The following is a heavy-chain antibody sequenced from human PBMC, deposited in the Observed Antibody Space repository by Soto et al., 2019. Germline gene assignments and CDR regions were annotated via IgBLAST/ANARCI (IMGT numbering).Heavy chain of an antibody. Sequence: QVQLVESGGGVVQPGRSLRLSCAASGFTFSSYAMHWVRQAPGKGLEWVAVISYDGSNKYYADSVKGRFTISRDNSKNXLYLQMNSLRAEDTAVYYCARPTPVYAVIGDYFDYWGQGTLVTVSS. D-gene: IGHD2-8*01. V-gene: IGHV3-30-3*01. CDR3: ARPTPVYAVIGDYFDY. J-gene: IGHJ4*02. CDR2: ISYDGSNK. CDR1: GFTFSSYA.